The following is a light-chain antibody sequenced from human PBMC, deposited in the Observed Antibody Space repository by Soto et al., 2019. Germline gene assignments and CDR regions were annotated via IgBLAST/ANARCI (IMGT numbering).Light chain of an antibody. CDR3: AAWDASLSGVV. CDR2: RNN. V-gene: IGLV1-47*01. CDR1: SSNIGSNY. Sequence: QSVLTQPPSASGTPGQRVTISCSGSSSNIGSNYVYWYQQLPGTAPKLLIYRNNQRPSGVPDRFSGPKSGTSASLAISGLRSEDEADYYCAAWDASLSGVVFGGGTQLTVL. J-gene: IGLJ2*01.